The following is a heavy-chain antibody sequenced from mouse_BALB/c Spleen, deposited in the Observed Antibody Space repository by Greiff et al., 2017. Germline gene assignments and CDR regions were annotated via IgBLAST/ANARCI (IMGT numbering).Heavy chain of an antibody. CDR3: ARGGYYYGSSLDY. V-gene: IGHV7-3*02. CDR2: IRNKANGYTT. J-gene: IGHJ2*01. Sequence: EVMLVESGGGLVQPGGSLRLSCATSGFTFTDYYMSWVRQPPGKALEWLGFIRNKANGYTTEYSASVKGRFTISRDNSQSILYLQMNTLRAEDSATYYCARGGYYYGSSLDYWGQGTTLTVSS. CDR1: GFTFTDYY. D-gene: IGHD1-1*01.